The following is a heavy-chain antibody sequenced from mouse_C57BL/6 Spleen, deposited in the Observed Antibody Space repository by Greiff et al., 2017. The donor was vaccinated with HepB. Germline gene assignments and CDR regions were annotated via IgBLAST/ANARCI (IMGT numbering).Heavy chain of an antibody. D-gene: IGHD2-4*01. CDR2: IYPGDGDT. V-gene: IGHV1-80*01. CDR1: GYAFSSYW. Sequence: VQLQESGAELVKPGASVKISCKASGYAFSSYWMNWVKQRPGKGLEWIGQIYPGDGDTNYNGKFKGKATLTADKSSSTAYMQLSSLTSEDSAVYFCARQRYDYDGYFDVWGTGTTVTVSS. CDR3: ARQRYDYDGYFDV. J-gene: IGHJ1*03.